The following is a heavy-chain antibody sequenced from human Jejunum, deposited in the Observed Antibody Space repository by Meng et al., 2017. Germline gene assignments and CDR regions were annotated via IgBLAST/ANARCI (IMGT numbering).Heavy chain of an antibody. CDR3: ARDAGKPVGLDL. D-gene: IGHD6-13*01. CDR1: GGSIVGVCCY. Sequence: GHQQAWGPGVVKPSLAWSLSCSVSGGSIVGVCCYWSWIRQYPGKVLEWIGYIYSSGTTNNNPSLNSRATMSLDTSENQFSLNLSAVTAADTAVYYCARDAGKPVGLDLWGRGTLVTVSS. V-gene: IGHV4-31*03. J-gene: IGHJ2*01. CDR2: IYSSGTT.